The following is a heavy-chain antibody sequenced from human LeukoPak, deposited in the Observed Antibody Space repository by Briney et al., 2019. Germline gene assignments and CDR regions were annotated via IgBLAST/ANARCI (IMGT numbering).Heavy chain of an antibody. J-gene: IGHJ6*03. Sequence: ASVKVSCKASGYTFTGYHMHWVRQAPGQGLEWMGWINPNSGDTKYAQKFQGRVTMTGDTSISTAYMELSSLKSDDTAVYYCARDGRWLVPYYYMDVWGKGTTVSVSS. CDR2: INPNSGDT. CDR3: ARDGRWLVPYYYMDV. V-gene: IGHV1-2*02. CDR1: GYTFTGYH. D-gene: IGHD6-19*01.